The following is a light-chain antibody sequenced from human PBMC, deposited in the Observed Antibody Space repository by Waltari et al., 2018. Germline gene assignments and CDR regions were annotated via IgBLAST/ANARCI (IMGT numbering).Light chain of an antibody. CDR3: QQYYSSPAT. Sequence: DIQMTQSPSSLSASVGDRVTITCRASQSVNNYLHWYQQKAGKAPKLLIYGASSLHSGVPSRFSGGGSGTDFTLTISCLQSEDFAIYYCQQYYSSPATFGQGTKVEIK. V-gene: IGKV1-39*01. CDR1: QSVNNY. CDR2: GAS. J-gene: IGKJ1*01.